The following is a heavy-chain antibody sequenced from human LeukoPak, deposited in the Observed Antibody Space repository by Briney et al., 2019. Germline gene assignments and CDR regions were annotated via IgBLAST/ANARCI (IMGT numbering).Heavy chain of an antibody. CDR1: GFTFSSYA. J-gene: IGHJ4*02. CDR2: SGSGGST. V-gene: IGHV3-23*01. Sequence: PGGSLRLSCAASGFTFSSYAMSWVRQAPGKGLEWVSGSGSGGSTYYADSVKGRFTISRDNSKNTLYLQMNSLRAEDTAVYHCAKSRDGYNILDYWGQGTLVTVSS. CDR3: AKSRDGYNILDY. D-gene: IGHD5-24*01.